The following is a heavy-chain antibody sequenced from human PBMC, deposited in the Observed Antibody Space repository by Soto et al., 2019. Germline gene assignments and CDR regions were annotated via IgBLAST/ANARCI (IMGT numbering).Heavy chain of an antibody. CDR2: ISGSGTYT. D-gene: IGHD3-22*01. CDR1: GFTVSDHY. J-gene: IGHJ6*02. CDR3: ARSSGWRQVVGYKYGLDV. V-gene: IGHV3-11*06. Sequence: QVQLVESGGGLVKPGGSLRLSCAVSGFTVSDHYMTWIRQAPGKGLEWVSYISGSGTYTNYADSVKGRFIISRDIAQNVLGLQIHSLRAEDTAVYYCARSSGWRQVVGYKYGLDVWGQGTAVTVSS.